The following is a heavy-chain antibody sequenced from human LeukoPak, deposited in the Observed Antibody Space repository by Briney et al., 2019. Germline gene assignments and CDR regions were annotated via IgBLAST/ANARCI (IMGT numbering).Heavy chain of an antibody. V-gene: IGHV1-2*02. CDR1: GYTFTGYY. J-gene: IGHJ4*02. D-gene: IGHD5-18*01. CDR3: ARVLGYRYYFDY. CDR2: INPNSGGT. Sequence: ASVKVSCKASGYTFTGYYMHWVRQAPGQGLEGMGWINPNSGGTNYAQKFQGRVTMTRDTSISTAYMELSRLRSDDTAVYYCARVLGYRYYFDYWGQGTLVTVSS.